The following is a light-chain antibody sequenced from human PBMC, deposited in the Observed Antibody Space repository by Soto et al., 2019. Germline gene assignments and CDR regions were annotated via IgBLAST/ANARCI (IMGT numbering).Light chain of an antibody. Sequence: DVRMTQSPSTVAVSVGDRGTITCRASQTISSWLAWYQQKPGKAPKLLIYKASTLKSGVPSRFSGSGSGAEFTLTISSLQPDDFATYYCQHYNSYSEAFGQGTKVDIK. CDR2: KAS. J-gene: IGKJ1*01. CDR3: QHYNSYSEA. CDR1: QTISSW. V-gene: IGKV1-5*03.